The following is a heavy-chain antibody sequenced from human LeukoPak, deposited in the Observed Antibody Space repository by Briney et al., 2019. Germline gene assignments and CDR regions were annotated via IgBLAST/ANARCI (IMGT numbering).Heavy chain of an antibody. CDR2: ISGSGGST. D-gene: IGHD4-23*01. J-gene: IGHJ3*02. CDR3: AKTPYYGGKTHAFDI. CDR1: GFTFSSYA. Sequence: GGSLRLSCAASGFTFSSYAMSWVRQALGKGLEWVSAISGSGGSTYYADSVKGRFTISRDNSKNTLYLQMNSLRAEDTAVYYCAKTPYYGGKTHAFDIWGQGTMVTVSS. V-gene: IGHV3-23*01.